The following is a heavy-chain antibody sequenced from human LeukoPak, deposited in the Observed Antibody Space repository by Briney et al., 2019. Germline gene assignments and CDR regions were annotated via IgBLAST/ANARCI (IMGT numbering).Heavy chain of an antibody. V-gene: IGHV1-69*01. CDR2: IIPIFGTA. J-gene: IGHJ4*02. D-gene: IGHD2-15*01. CDR3: ARDPSCSSGSCYSDLDY. Sequence: ASVKVSCKASGGTFSSYAISWVRQAPGQGLEWMGGIIPIFGTANYAQKFQGRVTITAHESTSTAYMELSSLRSEDTAVYYCARDPSCSSGSCYSDLDYWGQGTLVTVSS. CDR1: GGTFSSYA.